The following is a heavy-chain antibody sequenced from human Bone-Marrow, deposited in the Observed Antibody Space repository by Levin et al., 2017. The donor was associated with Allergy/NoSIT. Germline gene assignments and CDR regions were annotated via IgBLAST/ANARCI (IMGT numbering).Heavy chain of an antibody. CDR1: GGTFSSYT. Sequence: ASVKVSCKASGGTFSSYTISWVRQAPGQGLEWMGRIIPILGIANYAQKFQGRVTITADKSTSTAYMELSSLRSEDTAVYYCARDPNRRVGEPSEAFDIWGQGTMVTVSS. CDR2: IIPILGIA. J-gene: IGHJ3*02. CDR3: ARDPNRRVGEPSEAFDI. D-gene: IGHD1-14*01. V-gene: IGHV1-69*04.